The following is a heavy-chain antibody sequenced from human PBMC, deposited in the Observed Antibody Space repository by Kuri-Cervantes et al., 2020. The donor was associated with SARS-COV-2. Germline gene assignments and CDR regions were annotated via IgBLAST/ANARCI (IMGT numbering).Heavy chain of an antibody. CDR1: GFTFSSYA. D-gene: IGHD5-24*01. CDR2: ISGSGGST. Sequence: GESLKISCAASGFTFSSYAMSWVRQAPGKGLEWVSAISGSGGSTYYADSVKGRFTISRDNSKNTLYLQMNSLRAEDTAVYYCAKGADGYNYFDYWGQGTLVTVSS. V-gene: IGHV3-23*01. J-gene: IGHJ4*02. CDR3: AKGADGYNYFDY.